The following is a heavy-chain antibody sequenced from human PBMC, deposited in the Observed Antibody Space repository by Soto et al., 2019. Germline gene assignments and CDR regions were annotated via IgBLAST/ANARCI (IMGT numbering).Heavy chain of an antibody. D-gene: IGHD2-2*01. CDR2: IYATGTT. CDR1: GASISGFY. Sequence: PAETLSLTFTVSGASISGFYWSWIRKSAGKGLEWIGRIYATGTTDYNPSLTSGVIMSVDTSKKQFSLRLRSVSAADTAIYFCAGYCRSAVCPGDHYFGLEVWGAGTTL. V-gene: IGHV4-4*07. CDR3: AGYCRSAVCPGDHYFGLEV. J-gene: IGHJ6*02.